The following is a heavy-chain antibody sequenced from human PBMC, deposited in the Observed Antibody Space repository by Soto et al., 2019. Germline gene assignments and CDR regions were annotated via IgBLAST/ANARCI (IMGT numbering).Heavy chain of an antibody. Sequence: GGSLRLSCAASGFTFSSYSMNWVRQAPGKGLEWVSSISSSSYIYYADSVKGRFTISRDNAKNSLYLQMNSLRAEDTAVYYCARDQKLGYCSSTSCPLGAYNWFDPWGQGTQVTVSS. V-gene: IGHV3-21*01. CDR2: ISSSSYI. CDR1: GFTFSSYS. J-gene: IGHJ5*02. CDR3: ARDQKLGYCSSTSCPLGAYNWFDP. D-gene: IGHD2-2*01.